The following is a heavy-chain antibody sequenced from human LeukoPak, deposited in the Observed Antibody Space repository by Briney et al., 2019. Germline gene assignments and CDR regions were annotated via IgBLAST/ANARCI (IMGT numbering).Heavy chain of an antibody. CDR1: GYIFTRYG. D-gene: IGHD3-3*01. Sequence: ASVKVSCKASGYIFTRYGISWVRQAPGQGLDWLGWISTYNADTKYAQKIQGRVTMTTDTSTRTAYMELRSLGSDDTAVYYCARGGDYDFWSGYTDMDVWGKGTTVTVSS. J-gene: IGHJ6*03. CDR2: ISTYNADT. V-gene: IGHV1-18*01. CDR3: ARGGDYDFWSGYTDMDV.